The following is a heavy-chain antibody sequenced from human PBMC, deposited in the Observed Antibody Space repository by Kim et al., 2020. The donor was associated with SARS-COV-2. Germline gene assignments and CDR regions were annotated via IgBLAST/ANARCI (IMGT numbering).Heavy chain of an antibody. D-gene: IGHD3-22*01. CDR3: AGSDSSTLNYFYYFDMDV. CDR2: INWNGGSI. V-gene: IGHV3-20*04. Sequence: GGSLRLSCAASGFTFADYGMNCVRQVPGKGLEWVSGINWNGGSIGYADSVKGRFTISRDNRKKSLNLQMNSLRVEDTALYYCAGSDSSTLNYFYYFDMDVWGQGTTVTVSS. CDR1: GFTFADYG. J-gene: IGHJ6*02.